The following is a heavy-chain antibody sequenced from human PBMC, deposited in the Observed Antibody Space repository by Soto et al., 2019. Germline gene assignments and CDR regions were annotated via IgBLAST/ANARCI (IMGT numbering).Heavy chain of an antibody. CDR2: ISYDGSNK. CDR3: ARLPLRYDYVWGSYRNDAFDI. V-gene: IGHV3-30*03. CDR1: GFTFSSYG. J-gene: IGHJ3*02. Sequence: GGSLRLSCAASGFTFSSYGMHWVRQAPGKGLEWVAVISYDGSNKYYADSVKGRFTISRDNSKNTLYLQMNSLRAEDTAVYYCARLPLRYDYVWGSYRNDAFDIWGQGTMVTVSS. D-gene: IGHD3-16*02.